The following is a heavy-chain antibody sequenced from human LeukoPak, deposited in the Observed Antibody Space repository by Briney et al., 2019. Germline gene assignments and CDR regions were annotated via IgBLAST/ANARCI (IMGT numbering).Heavy chain of an antibody. D-gene: IGHD5-12*01. Sequence: ASVKVSCKVSGYTLTELSMHWVRQAPGKGLEWMGGFDPEDGETIYAQKFQGRVTMTEDTSTDTVYMELSSLRSEDTAVYYCARSSGIIVATIEDDYWGQGTLVTVSS. J-gene: IGHJ4*02. CDR1: GYTLTELS. CDR2: FDPEDGET. CDR3: ARSSGIIVATIEDDY. V-gene: IGHV1-24*01.